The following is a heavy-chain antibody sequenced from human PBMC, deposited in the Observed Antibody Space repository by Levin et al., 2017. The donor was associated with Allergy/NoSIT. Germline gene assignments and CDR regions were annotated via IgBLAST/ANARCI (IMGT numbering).Heavy chain of an antibody. Sequence: LPGGSLRLSCAASGFTLRTYAMHWFRQAPGKGLEWVAVVTYDGRNTYYADSVKGRFTISRDTFKNALYLQMNSLRAEDTAVYYCAREYWSTAVAGVDYWGQGTLVTVSS. J-gene: IGHJ4*02. CDR3: AREYWSTAVAGVDY. V-gene: IGHV3-30*04. CDR2: VTYDGRNT. D-gene: IGHD6-19*01. CDR1: GFTLRTYA.